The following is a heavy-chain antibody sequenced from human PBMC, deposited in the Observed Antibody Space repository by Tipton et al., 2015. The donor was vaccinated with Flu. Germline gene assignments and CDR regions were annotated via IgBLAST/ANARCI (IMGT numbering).Heavy chain of an antibody. Sequence: TLSLTCTVSGGSISSSTYYWGWIRQPPGKGLEWIGSIYYSGSSYYNPSLKSRVTISVDTSKNQFSLKVSSVTAADTAMYFYARDIRSYGSGSYSHWGQGTLVSVSS. CDR1: GGSISSSTYY. D-gene: IGHD3-10*01. J-gene: IGHJ4*02. V-gene: IGHV4-39*07. CDR3: ARDIRSYGSGSYSH. CDR2: IYYSGSS.